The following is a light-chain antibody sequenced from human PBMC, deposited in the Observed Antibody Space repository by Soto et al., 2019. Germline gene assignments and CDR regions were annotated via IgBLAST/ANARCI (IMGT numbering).Light chain of an antibody. CDR2: GAS. J-gene: IGKJ5*01. V-gene: IGKV3-15*01. Sequence: EIVMTQSPASLSVSPRETATLSCRASQSINRYLAWYQHKPGQAPRLLIHGASTRATGVPARFSGSGSGTEFTLTITGLQSEDFAVYYCQQRSNWPSTFGQGTRREIK. CDR3: QQRSNWPST. CDR1: QSINRY.